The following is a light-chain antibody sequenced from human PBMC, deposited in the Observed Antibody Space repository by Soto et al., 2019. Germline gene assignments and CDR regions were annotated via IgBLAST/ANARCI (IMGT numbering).Light chain of an antibody. Sequence: QLVLTQPPSVSGAPGQRVTISCTGSSSNIGAGYDVYWYQQLPGTAPKLLIYGNINRPSGVPDRFSGSKSGTSASLAITGLQAEDEADYYCQSYDSSLSGVVFGGGTKLTVL. CDR1: SSNIGAGYD. CDR3: QSYDSSLSGVV. J-gene: IGLJ2*01. V-gene: IGLV1-40*01. CDR2: GNI.